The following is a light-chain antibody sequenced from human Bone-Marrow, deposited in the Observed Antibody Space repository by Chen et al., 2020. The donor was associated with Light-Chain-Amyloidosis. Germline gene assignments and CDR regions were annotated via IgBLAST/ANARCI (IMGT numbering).Light chain of an antibody. J-gene: IGLJ3*02. V-gene: IGLV2-11*01. CDR1: SREVGGYDS. CDR3: CSYAGIYWV. Sequence: QSALTKLRSVSGSPGQSVTISCTGTSREVGGYDSVSWYQQYPGKAPKLMIYDVSKRPSGVPDRFSASESGHPASLTISGLQAEDEADYYCCSYAGIYWVFGGGTKLTVL. CDR2: DVS.